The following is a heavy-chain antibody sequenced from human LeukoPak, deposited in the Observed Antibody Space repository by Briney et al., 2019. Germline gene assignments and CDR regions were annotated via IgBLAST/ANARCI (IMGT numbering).Heavy chain of an antibody. V-gene: IGHV3-23*01. Sequence: GGSLRLSCATSGFTFSNYAMSWVRQAPGKGLEWVSSIHYSGISTYYADSVKGRFTISRDNSKNTVYLQMNSLRAEDTAVYSCAKYTSGTSYRGLDQWGQGTLVTVSS. CDR2: IHYSGIST. D-gene: IGHD5-12*01. CDR1: GFTFSNYA. CDR3: AKYTSGTSYRGLDQ. J-gene: IGHJ4*02.